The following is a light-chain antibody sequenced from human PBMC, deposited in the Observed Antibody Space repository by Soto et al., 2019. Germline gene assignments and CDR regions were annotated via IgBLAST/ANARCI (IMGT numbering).Light chain of an antibody. CDR2: GGS. V-gene: IGKV3-15*01. CDR1: ESVSIN. CDR3: QRYNNWPPIT. J-gene: IGKJ5*01. Sequence: DIVLTQSPGTLSLSPGERATLSCRASESVSINLAWYQQKPGQAPRLLIYGGSTGATGIPARFSGSGSGTEFTLTISSLQSEAFAFYAGQRYNNWPPITFGPGTRLEIK.